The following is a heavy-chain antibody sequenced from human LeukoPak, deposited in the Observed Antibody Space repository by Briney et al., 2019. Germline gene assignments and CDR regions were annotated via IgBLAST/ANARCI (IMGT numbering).Heavy chain of an antibody. D-gene: IGHD3-22*01. CDR2: ISGSGGST. Sequence: GGSLRLSCAASGFTFSSYGMSWVRQAPGKGLEWVSAISGSGGSTYYADSVKGRFTISRDNSKNTLYLQMNRLRAEDTAVYYCAKRAPAFYYDSSGFPDYWGQGTLVTVSS. V-gene: IGHV3-23*01. J-gene: IGHJ4*02. CDR3: AKRAPAFYYDSSGFPDY. CDR1: GFTFSSYG.